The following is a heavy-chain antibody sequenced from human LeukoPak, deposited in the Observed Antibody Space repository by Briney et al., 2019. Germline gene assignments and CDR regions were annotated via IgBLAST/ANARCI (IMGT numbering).Heavy chain of an antibody. V-gene: IGHV4-39*07. Sequence: SETLSLTCTVSGGSISSSSYYWGWIRQPPGKGLEWIGSIYYSGSTNYSPSLKSRVTISVDTSKNQFSLKLSSVTAADTAVYYCARVQNTMVRGVISVDAFDIWGQGTMVTVSS. D-gene: IGHD3-10*01. CDR2: IYYSGST. CDR1: GGSISSSSYY. CDR3: ARVQNTMVRGVISVDAFDI. J-gene: IGHJ3*02.